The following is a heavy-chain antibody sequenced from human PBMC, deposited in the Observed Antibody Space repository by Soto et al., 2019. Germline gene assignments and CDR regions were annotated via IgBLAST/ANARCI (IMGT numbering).Heavy chain of an antibody. CDR2: IGAGADVT. V-gene: IGHV3-23*01. J-gene: IGHJ4*02. CDR1: GFTFSTYP. D-gene: IGHD2-15*01. CDR3: AKYLSLCSGGSCSRDFDF. Sequence: EVQLLGSGGGLVQPGGSLRLSCAASGFTFSTYPMTWVRQAPGKGLEWVSSIGAGADVTYYADSVKGRFTISRDNYKDTLFLQMNSLRADDTTVYYCAKYLSLCSGGSCSRDFDFWGQGTLVTVSS.